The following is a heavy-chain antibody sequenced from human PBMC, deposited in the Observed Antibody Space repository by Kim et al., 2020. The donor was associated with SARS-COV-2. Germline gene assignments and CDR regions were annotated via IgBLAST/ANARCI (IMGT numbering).Heavy chain of an antibody. D-gene: IGHD1-26*01. J-gene: IGHJ3*02. CDR1: GFTFSSFA. CDR2: IGGGGGTT. V-gene: IGHV3-23*01. Sequence: GGSLRLSCATSGFTFSSFAMHWFRQAPGKGLEWVSAIGGGGGTTYYAESVKDRFTISRDNSKNTVFLQMRSLRVEDTAVYYCAKVVSGGNVGYDAFDIWGQGTMVTVSS. CDR3: AKVVSGGNVGYDAFDI.